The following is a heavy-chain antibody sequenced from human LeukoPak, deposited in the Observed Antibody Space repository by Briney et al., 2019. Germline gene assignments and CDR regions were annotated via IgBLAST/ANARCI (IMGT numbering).Heavy chain of an antibody. CDR3: ARGRWTDVARGSYYFDY. CDR1: GGTFSSYA. J-gene: IGHJ4*02. V-gene: IGHV1-69*13. CDR2: IIPIFGTA. D-gene: IGHD3-10*01. Sequence: SVKVSCKASGGTFSSYAISWARQAPGQGLEWMGGIIPIFGTANYAQKFQGRVTITADESTSTAYMELSSLRSEDTAVYYCARGRWTDVARGSYYFDYWGQGTLVSVSS.